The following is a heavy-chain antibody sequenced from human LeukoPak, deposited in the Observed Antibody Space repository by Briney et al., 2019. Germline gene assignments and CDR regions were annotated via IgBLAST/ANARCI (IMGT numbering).Heavy chain of an antibody. Sequence: TGGSLRLSCAASGFTFSSYAMHWVRQAPGKGLEWVAVISYDGSNKYYADSVKGRFTIPRDNSKNTLYLQMNSLRAEDTAVYYCAREGFSSSLPFDYWGQGTLVIVSS. J-gene: IGHJ4*02. D-gene: IGHD6-13*01. CDR1: GFTFSSYA. CDR3: AREGFSSSLPFDY. V-gene: IGHV3-30-3*01. CDR2: ISYDGSNK.